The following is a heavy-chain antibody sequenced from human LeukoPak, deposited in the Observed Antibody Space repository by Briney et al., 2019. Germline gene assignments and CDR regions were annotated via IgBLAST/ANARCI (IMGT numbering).Heavy chain of an antibody. D-gene: IGHD3-22*01. CDR3: ARTYYYDSSGYYYEEPPDY. J-gene: IGHJ4*02. Sequence: ASVKVSCKASGYTFTSYGISWVRQAPGQGLEWMGWISAYNGNTNYVQKLQGRVTMTTDTSTSTAYMELRSLRSDDTAVYYCARTYYYDSSGYYYEEPPDYWGQGTLVTVSS. CDR1: GYTFTSYG. CDR2: ISAYNGNT. V-gene: IGHV1-18*01.